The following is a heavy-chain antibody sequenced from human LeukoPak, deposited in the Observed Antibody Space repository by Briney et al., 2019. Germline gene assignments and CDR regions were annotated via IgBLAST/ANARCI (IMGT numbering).Heavy chain of an antibody. V-gene: IGHV4-34*01. D-gene: IGHD4/OR15-4a*01. J-gene: IGHJ4*01. CDR2: ISQDGNI. Sequence: SETLSLTCTVSGGSISRDYWSWIRQPPGKGLEWIGEISQDGNINYNPSLKSRVTLSVDTSKNQFSLSVDSVTAADMAVYYCARALDYGVKSGRVDYWDQGTLVTVSS. CDR1: GGSISRDY. CDR3: ARALDYGVKSGRVDY.